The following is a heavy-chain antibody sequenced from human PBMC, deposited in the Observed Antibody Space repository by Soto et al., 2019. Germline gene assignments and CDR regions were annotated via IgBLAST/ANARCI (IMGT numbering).Heavy chain of an antibody. CDR1: GGTFSSYT. V-gene: IGHV1-69*02. J-gene: IGHJ6*03. CDR2: IIPINGIA. CDR3: ARLGSSSPSSYFYYYSYMDV. D-gene: IGHD6-6*01. Sequence: SVKVSCKASGGTFSSYTISWVRQAPGQGLEWMGRIIPINGIANYSQKFQGRVTITADTSTSTAYMELSSLRSEDTAVYYCARLGSSSPSSYFYYYSYMDVWGKGTTVTVSS.